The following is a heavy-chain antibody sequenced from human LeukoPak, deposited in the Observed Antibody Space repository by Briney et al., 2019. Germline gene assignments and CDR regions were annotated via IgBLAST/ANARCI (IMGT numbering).Heavy chain of an antibody. CDR3: EADDSSHDY. CDR2: IKQDGSEK. V-gene: IGHV3-7*01. Sequence: GGSLRLSCAASGFTFSSYWMSWVRQAPGKGLEWVANIKQDGSEKYYVDSVKGRFTISRDNAKNSLYLQMNSLRVEDTAVYYCEADDSSHDYWGQGTLVTVSS. CDR1: GFTFSSYW. J-gene: IGHJ4*02. D-gene: IGHD3-22*01.